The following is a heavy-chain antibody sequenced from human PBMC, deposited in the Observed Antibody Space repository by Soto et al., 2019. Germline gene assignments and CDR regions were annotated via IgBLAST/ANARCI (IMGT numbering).Heavy chain of an antibody. CDR2: ISWNSGSI. V-gene: IGHV3-9*01. Sequence: PGGSLRLSCAASGFTFDDYAMHWVRQAPGKGLEWVSGISWNSGSIGYADSVKGRFTISRDNAKNSLYLQMNSLRAEDTALYYCAKGGYDFWSGLSYYYGMDVWGQGTTVTVSS. J-gene: IGHJ6*02. CDR1: GFTFDDYA. D-gene: IGHD3-3*01. CDR3: AKGGYDFWSGLSYYYGMDV.